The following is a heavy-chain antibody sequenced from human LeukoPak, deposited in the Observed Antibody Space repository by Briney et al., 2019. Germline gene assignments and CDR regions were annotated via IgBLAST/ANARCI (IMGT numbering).Heavy chain of an antibody. J-gene: IGHJ3*02. CDR3: ARDSTDSSGYPGAFDI. Sequence: PSETLSLTCAVYGGSFSGYYWSWIRQPPGKGLEWIGEINHSGSTNYNPSLKSRVTISVDTSKNQFSLKLSSVTAADTAVYYCARDSTDSSGYPGAFDIWGQGTMVTVSS. CDR2: INHSGST. CDR1: GGSFSGYY. V-gene: IGHV4-34*01. D-gene: IGHD3-22*01.